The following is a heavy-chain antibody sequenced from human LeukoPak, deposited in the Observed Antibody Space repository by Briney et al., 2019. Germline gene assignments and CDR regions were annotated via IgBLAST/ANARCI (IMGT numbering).Heavy chain of an antibody. Sequence: GGSLRLSCAASGFTFSSYAMSSVRQAPGKGLEWLSAISGSGGSTYYADSVKGRFIISRDNSKNTLYLQMNSLRTEDTAVYYCAKDRGGWYRDYFDYWGQGTLVTVSS. CDR1: GFTFSSYA. CDR3: AKDRGGWYRDYFDY. D-gene: IGHD6-19*01. J-gene: IGHJ4*02. V-gene: IGHV3-23*01. CDR2: ISGSGGST.